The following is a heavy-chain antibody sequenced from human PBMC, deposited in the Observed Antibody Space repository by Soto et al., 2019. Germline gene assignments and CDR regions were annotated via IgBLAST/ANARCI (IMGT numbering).Heavy chain of an antibody. V-gene: IGHV4-34*01. J-gene: IGHJ6*02. CDR3: ARVDIVVVPAAPRLYGMDV. Sequence: SETLSLTCAVYGGSFSGYYWSWIRQPPGKGLEWIGEINHSGSTNYNPSLKSRVTISVDTSKNQFSLKLSSVTAADTAVYYCARVDIVVVPAAPRLYGMDVWGQGTTVTVSS. CDR1: GGSFSGYY. CDR2: INHSGST. D-gene: IGHD2-2*01.